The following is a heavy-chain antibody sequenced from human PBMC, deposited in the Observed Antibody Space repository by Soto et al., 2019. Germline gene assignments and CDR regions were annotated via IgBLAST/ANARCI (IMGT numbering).Heavy chain of an antibody. D-gene: IGHD3-3*01. J-gene: IGHJ5*02. CDR3: ARTSYYDFWSGSNWLDP. V-gene: IGHV4-39*01. CDR1: GSSISSSSYY. CDR2: IYYSGST. Sequence: SETLSLTCTVSGSSISSSSYYWGWIRHPPGKGLEWIGSIYYSGSTYYNPSLKSRVTISVDTSKNQFSLKLSSVTAADTAVYYCARTSYYDFWSGSNWLDPWGQGTLVT.